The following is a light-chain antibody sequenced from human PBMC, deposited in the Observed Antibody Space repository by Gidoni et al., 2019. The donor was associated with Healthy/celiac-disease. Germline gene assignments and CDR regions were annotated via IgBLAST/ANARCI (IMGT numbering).Light chain of an antibody. V-gene: IGLV2-23*01. CDR1: SSDVGSYNL. Sequence: ARTQPAAVSGSPGQSITISCTGTSSDVGSYNLVSWYQPHPGKAPKLMIYEGSKRPSGVSNRFSGSKSGNTASLTISGLQAEDEADYYCCSYAGSSPQVVFGGGTKLTVL. J-gene: IGLJ2*01. CDR2: EGS. CDR3: CSYAGSSPQVV.